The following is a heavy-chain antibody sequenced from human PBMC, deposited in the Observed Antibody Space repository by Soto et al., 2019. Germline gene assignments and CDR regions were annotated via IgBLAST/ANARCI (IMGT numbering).Heavy chain of an antibody. CDR3: AKDLEDCTNGVCY. J-gene: IGHJ4*02. CDR2: ISGSGGST. CDR1: GFTFSSYA. V-gene: IGHV3-23*01. Sequence: GGSLRLSCAASGFTFSSYAMSWVLQTPGKGLEWVSAISGSGGSTYYADSVKGRFTISRDNSKNTLYLQMNSLRAEDTAVYYCAKDLEDCTNGVCYWGQGTLVTVSS. D-gene: IGHD2-8*01.